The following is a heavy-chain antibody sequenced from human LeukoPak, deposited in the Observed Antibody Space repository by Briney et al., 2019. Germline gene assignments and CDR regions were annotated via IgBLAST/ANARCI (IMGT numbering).Heavy chain of an antibody. J-gene: IGHJ4*02. Sequence: ASVKVSCKASGYTFTGYYMHWVRQAPGQGLEWMGWINPNSGGTNYAQKFQGRVTMTRDTSISTAYMELSRLRSDDTAVYYCARDLGTMIVVASYYFDYWGQGTLVTVFS. V-gene: IGHV1-2*02. D-gene: IGHD3-22*01. CDR2: INPNSGGT. CDR3: ARDLGTMIVVASYYFDY. CDR1: GYTFTGYY.